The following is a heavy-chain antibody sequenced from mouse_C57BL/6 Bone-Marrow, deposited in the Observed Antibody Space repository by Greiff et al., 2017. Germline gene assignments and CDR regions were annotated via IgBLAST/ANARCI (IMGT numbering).Heavy chain of an antibody. Sequence: EVKVVESGGGLVQPGGSLSLSCAASGFTFTDYYMSWVRQPPGKALEWLGFIRNKANGYTTEYSASVKGRFTISRDNSQSILYLQMNALRAEDSATYYCARYTPDGHYPYWGQGTTLTVSS. D-gene: IGHD2-3*01. CDR2: IRNKANGYTT. J-gene: IGHJ2*01. CDR3: ARYTPDGHYPY. CDR1: GFTFTDYY. V-gene: IGHV7-3*01.